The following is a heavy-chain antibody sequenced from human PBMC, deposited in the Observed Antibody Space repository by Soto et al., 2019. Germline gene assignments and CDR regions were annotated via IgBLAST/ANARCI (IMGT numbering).Heavy chain of an antibody. CDR1: GFTFDDYA. V-gene: IGHV3-9*01. CDR3: AKDTTVTDAFDI. D-gene: IGHD4-17*01. CDR2: ISWNSGSI. Sequence: ESGGGLVQPGRSLRLSCAASGFTFDDYAMHWVRQAPGKGLEWVSGISWNSGSIGYADSVKGRFTISRDNAKNSLYLQMNSLRAEDTALYYCAKDTTVTDAFDIWGQGTMVTVSS. J-gene: IGHJ3*02.